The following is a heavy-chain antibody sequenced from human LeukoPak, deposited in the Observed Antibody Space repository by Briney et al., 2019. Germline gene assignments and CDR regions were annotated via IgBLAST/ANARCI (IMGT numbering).Heavy chain of an antibody. D-gene: IGHD2/OR15-2a*01. J-gene: IGHJ4*02. CDR1: GGSISSYY. CDR3: AGHHPRNTVDF. V-gene: IGHV4-59*08. Sequence: SETLSLTCTVSGGSISSYYWSWIRQPPGKGLEWIAYISDIGSINYNPALTSRLTTSLDTSKNPFSLKLSSVTAADTAVYYCAGHHPRNTVDFWGQGTLVTVSS. CDR2: ISDIGSI.